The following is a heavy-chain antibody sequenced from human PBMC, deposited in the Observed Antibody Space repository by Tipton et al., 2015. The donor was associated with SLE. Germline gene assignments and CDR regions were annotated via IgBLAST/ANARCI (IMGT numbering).Heavy chain of an antibody. J-gene: IGHJ5*02. CDR3: ARDSLSGDNWFDP. CDR1: GASIRSYY. D-gene: IGHD1-1*01. V-gene: IGHV4-59*01. CDR2: IYNSGIT. Sequence: LRLSCTVSGASIRSYYWSWIRQPPGKGLEWIGNIYNSGITNYNPSLKSRVTMSLDTSKNQFSLKLSSVTAADTAVYYCARDSLSGDNWFDPWGQGTLVTVSS.